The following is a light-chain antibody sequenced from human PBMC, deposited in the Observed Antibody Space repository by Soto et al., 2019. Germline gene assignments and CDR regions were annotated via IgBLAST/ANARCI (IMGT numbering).Light chain of an antibody. CDR2: TGS. CDR3: QQTLSFPPT. Sequence: DIQMTQSPSSVSASVGDRVTITCRASQAIDSCLAWYQQKPGEAPKLLIFTGSLLHSGVPPRFSGSGSGTDFTLTISSLQPEDFATYYCQQTLSFPPTFGQGTKV. J-gene: IGKJ1*01. V-gene: IGKV1-12*01. CDR1: QAIDSC.